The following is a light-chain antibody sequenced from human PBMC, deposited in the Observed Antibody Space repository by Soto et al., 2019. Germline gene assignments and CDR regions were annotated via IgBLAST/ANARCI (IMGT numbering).Light chain of an antibody. CDR2: EVT. CDR3: SLFASSNPWV. Sequence: QSALTQPPSASGSPGQSVTISCTGTSSDVGAYNYVSWYQQHAGKAPKLVIYEVTKRPSGVPDRFSGSKSANTASLTVSGLQAEDEADYYCSLFASSNPWVFGGGTKLTVL. CDR1: SSDVGAYNY. V-gene: IGLV2-8*01. J-gene: IGLJ3*02.